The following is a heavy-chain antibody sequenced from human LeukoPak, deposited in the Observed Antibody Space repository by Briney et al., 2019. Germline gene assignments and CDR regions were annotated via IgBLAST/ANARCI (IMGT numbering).Heavy chain of an antibody. Sequence: GGSLRLSCAASGFSFSSYWMHWVRQAPGKGLVWVSRINSDGSSTIYADSVRGRFTISRDNSKYTLYLQMNSLRVDDTAVYYCARDVQGGYCSSASCYSDYWGQGTLVTVSS. CDR1: GFSFSSYW. CDR3: ARDVQGGYCSSASCYSDY. D-gene: IGHD2-2*01. CDR2: INSDGSST. V-gene: IGHV3-74*01. J-gene: IGHJ4*02.